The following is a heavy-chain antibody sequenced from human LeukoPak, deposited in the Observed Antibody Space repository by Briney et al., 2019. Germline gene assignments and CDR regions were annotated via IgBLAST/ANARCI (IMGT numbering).Heavy chain of an antibody. CDR2: ISGSGGST. V-gene: IGHV3-23*01. CDR1: GFTFSSYA. CDR3: ATPWQSYYYGMDV. J-gene: IGHJ6*02. Sequence: GGSLRLSCAASGFTFSSYAMHWVRQAPGKGLEWVSAISGSGGSTYYADSVKGRFTISRDNSKNTLYLQMNSLRAEDTAVYYCATPWQSYYYGMDVWGQGTTVTVSS.